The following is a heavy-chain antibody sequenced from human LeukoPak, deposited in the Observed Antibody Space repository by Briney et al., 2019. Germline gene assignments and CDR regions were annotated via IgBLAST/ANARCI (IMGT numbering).Heavy chain of an antibody. V-gene: IGHV4-59*01. CDR2: IYYSGST. J-gene: IGHJ4*02. D-gene: IGHD3-22*01. Sequence: PSETLSRNCTVSGGSISSYHWSWLRHPPGQGLEWIGNIYYSGSTNYNPSLKSRVTISVDTSKNQFSLKLSSVTAADTAVYYCARGTYYYDSSGYYYVLDYWGQGTLVTVSS. CDR1: GGSISSYH. CDR3: ARGTYYYDSSGYYYVLDY.